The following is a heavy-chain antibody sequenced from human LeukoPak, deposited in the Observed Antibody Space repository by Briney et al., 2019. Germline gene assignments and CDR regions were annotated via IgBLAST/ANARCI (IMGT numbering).Heavy chain of an antibody. CDR3: AKVYSLTGLGFDP. CDR2: ITGGGGTT. D-gene: IGHD2-15*01. V-gene: IGHV3-23*01. J-gene: IGHJ5*02. Sequence: GGSLRLSCEASGLTFSSYGMSWVRQAPGKGLQWVSAITGGGGTTYYADSVKGRFTISRDNSKNTLYLQMNSLRAEDTAVYYCAKVYSLTGLGFDPWGQGTLVTVSS. CDR1: GLTFSSYG.